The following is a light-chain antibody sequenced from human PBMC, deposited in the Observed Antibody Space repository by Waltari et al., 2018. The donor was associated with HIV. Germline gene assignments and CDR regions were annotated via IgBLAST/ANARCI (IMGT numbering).Light chain of an antibody. CDR1: QASSNS. Sequence: DIQLTQSPASLSASVGDRVTITCRASQASSNSIDWYQQRPWKAPRLLLFAASRVRTGVTSRFIGSGSGTFFTRTITSLQPGDFATYYCQQYYSTTTWTCGQGTRVE. V-gene: IGKV1-NL1*01. J-gene: IGKJ1*01. CDR3: QQYYSTTTWT. CDR2: AAS.